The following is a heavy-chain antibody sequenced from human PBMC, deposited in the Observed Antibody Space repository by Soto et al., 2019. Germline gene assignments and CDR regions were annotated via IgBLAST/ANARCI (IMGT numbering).Heavy chain of an antibody. Sequence: GGSLRLSCAASGFTFSSYAMHWVRQAPGKGLEWVAVISYDGSNKYYAESVKGRFTISRDNSKNTLYLQMNSLRAEDTAVYYCARGRVVVITKSLDYWGQGTLVTVSS. CDR3: ARGRVVVITKSLDY. CDR1: GFTFSSYA. D-gene: IGHD3-22*01. V-gene: IGHV3-30-3*01. J-gene: IGHJ4*02. CDR2: ISYDGSNK.